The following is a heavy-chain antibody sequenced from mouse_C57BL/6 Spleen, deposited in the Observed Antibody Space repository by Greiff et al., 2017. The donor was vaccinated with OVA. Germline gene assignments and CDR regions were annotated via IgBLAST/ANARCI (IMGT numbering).Heavy chain of an antibody. V-gene: IGHV1-26*01. D-gene: IGHD1-1*01. J-gene: IGHJ3*01. Sequence: EVQLQQSGPELVKPGASVKISCKASGYTFTDYYMNWVKQSHGKSLEWIGDINPNNGGTSYNQKFKGKATLTVDKSSSTAYMELRSLTSEDSAVYYCASHYGSSYGKAYWGQGTLVTVSA. CDR3: ASHYGSSYGKAY. CDR1: GYTFTDYY. CDR2: INPNNGGT.